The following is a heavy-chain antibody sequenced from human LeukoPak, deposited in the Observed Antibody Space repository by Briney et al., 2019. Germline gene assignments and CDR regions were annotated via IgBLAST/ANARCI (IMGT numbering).Heavy chain of an antibody. V-gene: IGHV3-11*06. J-gene: IGHJ4*02. Sequence: TGGSLRLSCAASGFTFSDYYMSWIRQAPGKGLEWVSYISGSSSYTDYADSVKGRLTISRDNAKNSLYLQMNSLRAEDTAVYYCAKQYCSGGRCHFDFWGQGTLVTVSS. CDR2: ISGSSSYT. D-gene: IGHD2-15*01. CDR1: GFTFSDYY. CDR3: AKQYCSGGRCHFDF.